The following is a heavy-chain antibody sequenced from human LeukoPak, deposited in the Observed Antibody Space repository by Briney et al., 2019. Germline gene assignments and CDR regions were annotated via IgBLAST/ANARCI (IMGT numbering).Heavy chain of an antibody. CDR3: AKGEGYWGATLFGC. V-gene: IGHV3-23*01. Sequence: QPGESLTLSCAASGFTFSSYAMSWLRQPPGKGLEWVSAISRSGGSTYYPDSEKSRFTISRDNSNNTLYLLMNSLRAEDNAVYYCAKGEGYWGATLFGCWGQGTMVTVSS. D-gene: IGHD1-26*01. CDR1: GFTFSSYA. J-gene: IGHJ4*02. CDR2: ISRSGGST.